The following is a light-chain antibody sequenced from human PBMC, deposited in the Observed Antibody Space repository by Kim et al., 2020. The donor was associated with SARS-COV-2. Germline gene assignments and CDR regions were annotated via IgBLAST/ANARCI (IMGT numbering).Light chain of an antibody. CDR3: QQYYRDPPT. Sequence: ASGGDRVTLACRASASVRSFLAWYQQKPGKAPNLLVYAASPLQTGAPSRFSGSGFGTNFTLTISCLQSEDFASYYCQQYYRDPPTFGPGTKVDIK. J-gene: IGKJ3*01. V-gene: IGKV1-8*01. CDR2: AAS. CDR1: ASVRSF.